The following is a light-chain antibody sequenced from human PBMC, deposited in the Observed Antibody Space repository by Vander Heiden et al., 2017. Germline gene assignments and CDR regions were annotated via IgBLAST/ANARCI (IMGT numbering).Light chain of an antibody. CDR3: QLSYSTPRT. V-gene: IGKV1-39*01. CDR1: QSISNY. Sequence: DIQMTQSPSSLSASVGDRVTITCRASQSISNYLNWYQQKPGKAPKLLIYAASSLQSGVPSRFSGSGSGTDFTLTISSLQPEDFATYYCQLSYSTPRTFGQGTKVEVK. CDR2: AAS. J-gene: IGKJ1*01.